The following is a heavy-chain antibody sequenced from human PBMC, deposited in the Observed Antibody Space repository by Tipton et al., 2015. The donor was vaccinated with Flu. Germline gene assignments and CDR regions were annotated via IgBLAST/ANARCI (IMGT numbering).Heavy chain of an antibody. CDR2: ISWNSGAS. D-gene: IGHD3-10*01. CDR1: GFNFDAYDFGDYA. J-gene: IGHJ3*01. V-gene: IGHV3-9*01. CDR3: AKGRRGSPTYYNSFDV. Sequence: SLRLSCEASGFNFDAYDFGDYAMHWVRQTPGKSLEWVSGISWNSGASGYADFVRGRFSVSRDNGRNSLYLQMNSLTPEDTAVYYCAKGRRGSPTYYNSFDVWGQGTLVTVSS.